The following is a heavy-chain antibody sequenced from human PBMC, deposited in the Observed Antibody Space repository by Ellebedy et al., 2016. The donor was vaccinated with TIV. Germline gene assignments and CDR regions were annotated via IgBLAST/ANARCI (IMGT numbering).Heavy chain of an antibody. V-gene: IGHV1-2*02. CDR3: ARDLGQWLVRYCFDY. Sequence: ASVKVSCKASGYTFINYYLHWVRQAPGQGLEWMGWVNPDSGDASYAQKFQGRVTMTRDTSISTASMELSRLTSDDTAVYFCARDLGQWLVRYCFDYWGQGTLVTVSS. CDR1: GYTFINYY. D-gene: IGHD6-19*01. CDR2: VNPDSGDA. J-gene: IGHJ4*02.